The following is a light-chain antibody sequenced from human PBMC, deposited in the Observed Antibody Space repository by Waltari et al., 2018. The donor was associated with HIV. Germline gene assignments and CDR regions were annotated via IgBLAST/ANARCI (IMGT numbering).Light chain of an antibody. CDR2: DVS. Sequence: NYVSWYQRHPGKVPKLLIYDVSNRPSGVSNRFSGSKSGSTASLTISGLQVEDEADYFCTSYTSTPITSGVVFGGGTTVTVL. CDR1: NY. CDR3: TSYTSTPITSGVV. V-gene: IGLV2-14*03. J-gene: IGLJ2*01.